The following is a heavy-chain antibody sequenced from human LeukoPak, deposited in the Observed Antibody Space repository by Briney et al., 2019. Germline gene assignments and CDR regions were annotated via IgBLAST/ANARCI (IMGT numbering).Heavy chain of an antibody. J-gene: IGHJ4*02. D-gene: IGHD4-17*01. V-gene: IGHV3-23*01. CDR1: GFTFSTYA. CDR3: AKERSAVTTGLFDS. CDR2: ISTSGDNT. Sequence: PGGSLRLSCAASGFTFSTYAMSWVRQAPGKGLEWVSAISTSGDNTYYADSVKGRFTISRDNSKNTLYLQINSLRVEDTATYYCAKERSAVTTGLFDSWGQGTLVTVPS.